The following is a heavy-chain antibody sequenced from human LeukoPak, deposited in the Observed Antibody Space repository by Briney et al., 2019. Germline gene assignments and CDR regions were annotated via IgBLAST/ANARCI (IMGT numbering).Heavy chain of an antibody. CDR2: FDPEDGET. D-gene: IGHD3-10*01. CDR3: ARGGYYGSGSYYYYYYYMDV. Sequence: ASVKVSCKVSGYTLTELSMHWVRQAPGKGLEWMGGFDPEDGETIYAQKFQGRVTMTRNTSISTAYMELSSLRSEDTAVYYCARGGYYGSGSYYYYYYYMDVWGKGTTVTISS. CDR1: GYTLTELS. V-gene: IGHV1-24*01. J-gene: IGHJ6*03.